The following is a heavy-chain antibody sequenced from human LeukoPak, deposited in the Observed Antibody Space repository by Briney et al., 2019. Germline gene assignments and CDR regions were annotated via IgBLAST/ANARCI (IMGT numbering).Heavy chain of an antibody. CDR1: GGSITSHSW. CDR3: ASHVTVLGTRGFDY. CDR2: IYHGGDT. Sequence: ASETLSLTCAVSGGSITSHSWWSWVRQPPGKALEGIGEIYHGGDTNYDPSVKSRVTMSVDKSKNHFSLNLRSVTAADTAIYYCASHVTVLGTRGFDYWGQGILVTVSS. J-gene: IGHJ4*02. D-gene: IGHD6-19*01. V-gene: IGHV4-4*02.